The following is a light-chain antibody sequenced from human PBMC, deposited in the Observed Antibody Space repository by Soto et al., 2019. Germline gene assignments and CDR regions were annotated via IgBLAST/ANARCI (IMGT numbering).Light chain of an antibody. J-gene: IGLJ1*01. Sequence: QSVLTQPASVSWSPGQSITISCTGTSSDVGGYNYVSWYQQHPGKAPKLMIYDVSNRPSGASNRFSGSKSGNTASLTISGLQAEDEADYYCSSYTSSSTLGVFGTGTKVTVL. V-gene: IGLV2-14*01. CDR3: SSYTSSSTLGV. CDR2: DVS. CDR1: SSDVGGYNY.